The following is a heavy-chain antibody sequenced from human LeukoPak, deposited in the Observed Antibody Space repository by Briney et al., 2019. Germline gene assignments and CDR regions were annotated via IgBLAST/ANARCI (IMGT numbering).Heavy chain of an antibody. CDR1: GGSISSSNW. V-gene: IGHV4-4*02. CDR3: ARGGAARLHFQN. D-gene: IGHD6-6*01. Sequence: SETLSLTCVVSGGSISSSNWWSWVRQPPEKGLEWIGEISHDGSTNYNPSLQSRVTISVDTSKNQFSLNLNSVTAADTAVYYCARGGAARLHFQNWGQGTLVTVSS. CDR2: ISHDGST. J-gene: IGHJ1*01.